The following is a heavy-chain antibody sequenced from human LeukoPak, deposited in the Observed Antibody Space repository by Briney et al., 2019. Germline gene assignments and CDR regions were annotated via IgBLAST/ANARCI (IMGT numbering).Heavy chain of an antibody. J-gene: IGHJ3*02. CDR2: ISGSGGRT. D-gene: IGHD6-19*01. CDR1: GFTFGSYA. V-gene: IGHV3-23*01. CDR3: ASSGPYSSGWYAFDI. Sequence: GGSLRLSCAASGFTFGSYAMSWVRQAPGRGLEWVSAISGSGGRTFYADSVTGRSTISRDNSNNTLYLQMNSLRAEDTAVYYCASSGPYSSGWYAFDIWGQGTMVTVSS.